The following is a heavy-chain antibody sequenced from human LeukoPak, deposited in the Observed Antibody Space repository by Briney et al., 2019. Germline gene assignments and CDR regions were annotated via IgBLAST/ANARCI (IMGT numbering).Heavy chain of an antibody. V-gene: IGHV1-58*02. Sequence: GASVKVSCKASGFTFTSSAMQWVRQARGQRLEWTGWIVVGSGNTNYAQKFQERVTMTRDTSITTAYMEMSRLRSDDTALYYCARSPHILTGENFDYWGQGTLVTVSS. D-gene: IGHD3-9*01. CDR1: GFTFTSSA. CDR3: ARSPHILTGENFDY. CDR2: IVVGSGNT. J-gene: IGHJ4*02.